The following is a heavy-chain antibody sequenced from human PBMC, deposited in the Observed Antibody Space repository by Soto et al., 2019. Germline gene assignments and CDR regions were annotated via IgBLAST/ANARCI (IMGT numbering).Heavy chain of an antibody. CDR1: GFTFSSYS. Sequence: EVQLVESGGGLVQPGGSLRLSCAASGFTFSSYSMNWVRQAPGKGLEWVSYISSSSSTIYYADSVKGRFTISRDNAKNSLYLQMNSLRAEDTAVYYCAQGYSGYDFHYFDYWGQGTLVTVSS. CDR2: ISSSSSTI. D-gene: IGHD5-12*01. V-gene: IGHV3-48*01. J-gene: IGHJ4*02. CDR3: AQGYSGYDFHYFDY.